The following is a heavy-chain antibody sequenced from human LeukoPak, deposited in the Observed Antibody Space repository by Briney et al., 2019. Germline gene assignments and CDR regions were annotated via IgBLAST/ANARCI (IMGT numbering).Heavy chain of an antibody. D-gene: IGHD6-13*01. J-gene: IGHJ4*02. CDR1: GYTFTGYY. CDR3: ARGWLIAAAGTSGGRGAPVAY. Sequence: ASVKVSCKASGYTFTGYYMHWVGQAPGQGLEWMGWINPNSGGTNYAQKFQGRVTITRDTSISTAYMELSRLRSDDTAVYYCARGWLIAAAGTSGGRGAPVAYWGQGTLVTVSS. V-gene: IGHV1-2*02. CDR2: INPNSGGT.